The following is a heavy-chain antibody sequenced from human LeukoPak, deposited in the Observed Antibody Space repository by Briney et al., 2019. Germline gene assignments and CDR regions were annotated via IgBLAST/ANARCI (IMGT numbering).Heavy chain of an antibody. J-gene: IGHJ4*02. CDR3: ARDGSGSYYGGSDY. CDR1: GYTFTGYY. Sequence: ASVKVSCKASGYTFTGYYMYRVRQAPGQGLEWMGWINPNSGGTNYAQKFQGRVTMTRNTSIFTAYMELSSLRSDDTAVYYCARDGSGSYYGGSDYWGQGTLVTVSS. D-gene: IGHD3-10*01. V-gene: IGHV1-2*02. CDR2: INPNSGGT.